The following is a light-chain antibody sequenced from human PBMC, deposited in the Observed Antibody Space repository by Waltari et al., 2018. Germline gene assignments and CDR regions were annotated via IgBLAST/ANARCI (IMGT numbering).Light chain of an antibody. J-gene: IGKJ2*03. CDR1: QGIDKE. V-gene: IGKV1-17*02. CDR3: HQDYSFPFS. CDR2: AAS. Sequence: DIQMTQSPSSLSASVGDRVTVSCRASQGIDKELGWYQQKPGKAPTLLIFAASTLQTGVSSRFSGSGSGTDFTLTINNLQPEDVATYYGHQDYSFPFSFGQGTKVEIK.